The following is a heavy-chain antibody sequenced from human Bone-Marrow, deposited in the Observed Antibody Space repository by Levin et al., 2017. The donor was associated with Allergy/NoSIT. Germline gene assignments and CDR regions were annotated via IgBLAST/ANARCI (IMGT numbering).Heavy chain of an antibody. D-gene: IGHD3-22*01. CDR3: GSGYPVDY. CDR1: GFNVSKHY. Sequence: GESLKISCAASGFNVSKHYMSWVRQAPEKGLQWVSEIGDSGTTYYAESVKGRFTISRDNPKNTVYLQMDSLGVDDTAVYFCGSGYPVDYWGQGTRVTVSS. J-gene: IGHJ4*02. CDR2: IGDSGTT. V-gene: IGHV3-53*01.